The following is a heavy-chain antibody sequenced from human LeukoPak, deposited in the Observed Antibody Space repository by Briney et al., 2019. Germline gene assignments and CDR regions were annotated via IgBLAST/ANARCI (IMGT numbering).Heavy chain of an antibody. V-gene: IGHV4-30-2*01. CDR3: ARGPNDYGDLDY. D-gene: IGHD4-17*01. J-gene: IGHJ4*02. CDR1: GGSISSGGYY. CDR2: IYHSGST. Sequence: TSETLSLTCTVSGGSISSGGYYWSWIRQPPGKGLEWIGYIYHSGSTYYNPSLKSRVSISVDRSKNQFSLKLSSVTAADTAVYYCARGPNDYGDLDYWGQGTLVTVSS.